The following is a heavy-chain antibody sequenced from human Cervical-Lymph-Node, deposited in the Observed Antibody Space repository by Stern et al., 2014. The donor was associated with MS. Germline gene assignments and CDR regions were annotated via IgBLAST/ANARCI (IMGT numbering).Heavy chain of an antibody. CDR2: IWYDGSNK. J-gene: IGHJ6*02. D-gene: IGHD6-13*01. CDR1: GFTFSSYG. V-gene: IGHV3-33*01. Sequence: QLVQSGGGVVQPGRSLRLSCAASGFTFSSYGMHWVRQAPGKGLEWVAVIWYDGSNKYYADYVKGRFTISRDNSKNTLYLQMNSLRAEDTAVYYCARSSSPSPYYYYGMDVWGQGTTVTVSS. CDR3: ARSSSPSPYYYYGMDV.